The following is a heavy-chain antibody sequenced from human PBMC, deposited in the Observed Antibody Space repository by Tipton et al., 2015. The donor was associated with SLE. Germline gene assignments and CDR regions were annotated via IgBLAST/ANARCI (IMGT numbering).Heavy chain of an antibody. CDR1: GFTFSSYA. CDR2: ISGSGGST. V-gene: IGHV3-23*01. CDR3: AKGGTYCSSTSCPWNY. Sequence: SLRLSCAASGFTFSSYAMSWVRQAPGKGLEWVSGISGSGGSTYYADPVKGRFTISRDNSKNTLYLQMNSLRAEDTAVYYCAKGGTYCSSTSCPWNYWGQGTLVTVSS. J-gene: IGHJ4*02. D-gene: IGHD2-2*01.